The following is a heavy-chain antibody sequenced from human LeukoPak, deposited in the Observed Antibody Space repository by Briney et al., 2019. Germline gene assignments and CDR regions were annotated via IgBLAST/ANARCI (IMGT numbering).Heavy chain of an antibody. D-gene: IGHD6-13*01. J-gene: IGHJ4*02. CDR1: GGTFSSYA. V-gene: IGHV1-69*06. Sequence: ASVKVSCKASGGTFSSYAISWVRQAPGQGLEWMGGIIPIFGTANYAQKFQGRVTITADKSTSTAYMELSSLRSEDTAVYYCARAESWIAAAGMGFDYWGQGTLVTVSS. CDR3: ARAESWIAAAGMGFDY. CDR2: IIPIFGTA.